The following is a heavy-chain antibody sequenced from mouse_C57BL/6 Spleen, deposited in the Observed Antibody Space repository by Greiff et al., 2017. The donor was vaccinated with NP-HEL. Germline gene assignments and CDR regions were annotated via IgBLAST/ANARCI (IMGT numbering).Heavy chain of an antibody. D-gene: IGHD2-2*01. CDR1: GFTFSSYT. J-gene: IGHJ3*01. V-gene: IGHV5-9*01. CDR2: ISGGGGNT. CDR3: ARTYGYEEAWFAY. Sequence: DVMLVESGGGLVKPGGSLKLSCAASGFTFSSYTMSWVRQTPEKRLEWVATISGGGGNTYYPDSVKGRFTISRDNAENTLYLQMSSLRSEDTAVYYGARTYGYEEAWFAYWGQGTLVTVSA.